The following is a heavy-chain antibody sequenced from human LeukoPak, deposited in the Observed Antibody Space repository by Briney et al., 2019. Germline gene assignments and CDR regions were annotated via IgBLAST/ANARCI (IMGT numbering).Heavy chain of an antibody. V-gene: IGHV1-69*13. CDR3: ARSSDSSGYYYYYYGMDV. CDR1: GGTFSSYA. J-gene: IGHJ6*02. D-gene: IGHD3-22*01. Sequence: GASMKVSCKASGGTFSSYAISWVRQAPGQGLEWMGGIIPIFGTANYAQKFQGRVMITADESTSTAYMELSSLRSEDTAVYYCARSSDSSGYYYYYYGMDVWGQGTLVTVSS. CDR2: IIPIFGTA.